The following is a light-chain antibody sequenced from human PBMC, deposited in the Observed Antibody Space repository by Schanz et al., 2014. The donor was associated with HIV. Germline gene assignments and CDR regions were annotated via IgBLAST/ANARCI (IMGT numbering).Light chain of an antibody. V-gene: IGLV2-14*03. Sequence: QSALTQPASVSGSPGQSITISCTGTSNDVGAYNYVSWYQQHPGKAPKLIIYVVNSRPSGVSDRFSGSKSGNTASLTISGLQAEDEADYYCSSYTSSSTPYVFGTGTKLTVL. J-gene: IGLJ1*01. CDR2: VVN. CDR3: SSYTSSSTPYV. CDR1: SNDVGAYNY.